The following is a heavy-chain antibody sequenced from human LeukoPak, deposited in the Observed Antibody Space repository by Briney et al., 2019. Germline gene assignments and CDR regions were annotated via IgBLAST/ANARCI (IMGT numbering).Heavy chain of an antibody. J-gene: IGHJ4*02. CDR3: ATYRSYDY. V-gene: IGHV3-48*01. CDR2: ISSSSSTI. Sequence: GGSLRLSCAASGFTFSSYSMNWVRQAPGKGLEWVSYISSSSSTIYHADSVKGRFTISRDNAKNSLYLQMNSLRAEDTAVYYCATYRSYDYWGQGTLVTVSS. D-gene: IGHD1-26*01. CDR1: GFTFSSYS.